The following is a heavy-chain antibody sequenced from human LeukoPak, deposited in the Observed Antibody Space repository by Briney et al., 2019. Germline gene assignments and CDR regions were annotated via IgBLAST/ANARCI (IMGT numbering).Heavy chain of an antibody. D-gene: IGHD1-1*01. V-gene: IGHV3-33*01. CDR2: IWYDGSKK. J-gene: IGHJ4*01. Sequence: GGSLRLSCAASGFTFRSYGMRWVRQAPGKGLEWVTVIWYDGSKKYYAPSVSGPFTVSRDNSNNTLYLQMNSLRDEDTAVYYCARYNSLRSYYWGQGTLVTVSS. CDR3: ARYNSLRSYY. CDR1: GFTFRSYG.